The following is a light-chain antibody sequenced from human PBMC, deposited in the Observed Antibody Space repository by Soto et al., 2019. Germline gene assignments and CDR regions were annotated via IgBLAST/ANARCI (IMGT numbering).Light chain of an antibody. CDR1: SSGVENYNL. CDR2: EGS. J-gene: IGLJ2*01. Sequence: QSALTQPASVSGSPGQSITLSCTRTSSGVENYNLVSWYQHRPGKAPKLIIYEGSQRPSGVSDRFSGYKSGNTASLTISGLXXXDEADYYCSSYAGAVVFGGGTKLTV. V-gene: IGLV2-23*01. CDR3: SSYAGAVV.